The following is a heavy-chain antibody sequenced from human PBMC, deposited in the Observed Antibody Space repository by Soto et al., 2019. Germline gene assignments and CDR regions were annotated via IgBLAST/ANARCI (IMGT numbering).Heavy chain of an antibody. Sequence: QVQLVQSGSEVKEPGASVKVSCKASGYTFSRYGISWVRQAPGQGLEWMAWTSANNDNTNYAEKLQGRVTLTTDTSTGTACMELRSLRSDDTAVYYCARDERGTCTGTNCYYFDYWGQGTLVTVSS. CDR1: GYTFSRYG. CDR3: ARDERGTCTGTNCYYFDY. V-gene: IGHV1-18*04. J-gene: IGHJ4*02. D-gene: IGHD2-2*01. CDR2: TSANNDNT.